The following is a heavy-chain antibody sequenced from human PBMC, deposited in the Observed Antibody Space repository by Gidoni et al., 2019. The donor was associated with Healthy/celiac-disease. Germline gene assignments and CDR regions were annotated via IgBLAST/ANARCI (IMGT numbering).Heavy chain of an antibody. V-gene: IGHV5-51*03. J-gene: IGHJ4*02. CDR2: IYPGDSET. D-gene: IGHD3-10*01. Sequence: VQPVQTRAAVKHPGESLKHSCRGSGYSFTCYWNGWVRQMPGEGLEWMGIIYPGDSETRYSPSFQGQVTISADKSISTAYLQRSSLKAADTAMYYCAGSGKGKLFDYWGQGTLVTVSS. CDR3: AGSGKGKLFDY. CDR1: GYSFTCYW.